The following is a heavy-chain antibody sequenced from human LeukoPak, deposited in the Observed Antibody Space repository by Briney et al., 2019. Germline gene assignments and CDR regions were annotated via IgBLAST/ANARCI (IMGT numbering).Heavy chain of an antibody. CDR2: IYYSGST. V-gene: IGHV4-59*01. J-gene: IGHJ3*02. Sequence: SETLSLTCTVSGGSISTYYWSWLRQPPGKGLEWIGYIYYSGSTDYNPSLKSRVTISVDTSKNQFSLKLSSVPAADTAVYYCARSLRLGELSGDACDIWGQGTMVTVSS. CDR3: ARSLRLGELSGDACDI. CDR1: GGSISTYY. D-gene: IGHD3-16*02.